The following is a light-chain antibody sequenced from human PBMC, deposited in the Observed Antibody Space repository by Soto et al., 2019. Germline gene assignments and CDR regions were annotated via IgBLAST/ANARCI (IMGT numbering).Light chain of an antibody. CDR3: QHYDSSPRT. Sequence: EIVLTQSPGTLSLSPGERATLSCRASQSVSSGHLAWYQQKPGQAPRLLIYGASTRATGIPDRFTGGGSGTDFTLTISRLEPEDFAVYYCQHYDSSPRTFGRGTRLEIK. J-gene: IGKJ5*01. V-gene: IGKV3-20*01. CDR1: QSVSSGH. CDR2: GAS.